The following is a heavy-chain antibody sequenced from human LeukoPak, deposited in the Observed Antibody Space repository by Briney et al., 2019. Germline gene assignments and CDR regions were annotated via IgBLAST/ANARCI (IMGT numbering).Heavy chain of an antibody. CDR2: ISWNSGSI. CDR1: GFTFDDYA. CDR3: AKDRGGLPYSGSYNYYYYYYMDV. V-gene: IGHV3-9*01. Sequence: GRSLRLSCAASGFTFDDYAMHWVRQAPGKGLEWVSGISWNSGSIGYADSVKGRFTISRDNAKNSLYLQMNSLRAEDTAVYYCAKDRGGLPYSGSYNYYYYYYMDVWGKGTTVTVSS. J-gene: IGHJ6*03. D-gene: IGHD1-26*01.